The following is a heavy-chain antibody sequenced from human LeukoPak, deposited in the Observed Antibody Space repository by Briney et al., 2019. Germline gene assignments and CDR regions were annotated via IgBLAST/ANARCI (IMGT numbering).Heavy chain of an antibody. Sequence: GGSLRLSCAASGFTFSNYWMQWVRQAPGKGLVWVSRLNSDGSSTDYADSVKGRFTISRDNAKNTLYLQMNSLRAEDTALYYCVRSFYTSSALGYWGQGTLVTVSS. J-gene: IGHJ4*02. CDR1: GFTFSNYW. CDR2: LNSDGSST. V-gene: IGHV3-74*01. CDR3: VRSFYTSSALGY. D-gene: IGHD3-16*01.